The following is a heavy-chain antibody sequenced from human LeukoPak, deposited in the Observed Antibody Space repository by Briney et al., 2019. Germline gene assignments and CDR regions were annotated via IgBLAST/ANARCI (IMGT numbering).Heavy chain of an antibody. CDR3: AALPPGYCSGGSCSIGGNWFDP. Sequence: ASVKVSCKASGGTFSSYAISWVRQAPGQGLEWMGGIIPIFGTANYAQKFQGRVTITADKSTSTAYMELGSLRSEDTAVYYCAALPPGYCSGGSCSIGGNWFDPWGQGTLVTVSS. CDR2: IIPIFGTA. J-gene: IGHJ5*02. D-gene: IGHD2-15*01. V-gene: IGHV1-69*06. CDR1: GGTFSSYA.